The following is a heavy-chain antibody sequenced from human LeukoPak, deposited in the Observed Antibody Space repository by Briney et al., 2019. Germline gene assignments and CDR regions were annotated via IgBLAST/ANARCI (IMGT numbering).Heavy chain of an antibody. J-gene: IGHJ4*02. D-gene: IGHD6-13*01. CDR3: ARDFEQQLPQGS. Sequence: GRSLRLSCAASGFTSSSYGMHWVRQAPGKGLEWVAVIWYDGSNKYYADSVKGRFTISRDNSKNTLYLQMNSLRAEDTAVYYCARDFEQQLPQGSWGQGTLVTVSS. CDR1: GFTSSSYG. CDR2: IWYDGSNK. V-gene: IGHV3-33*01.